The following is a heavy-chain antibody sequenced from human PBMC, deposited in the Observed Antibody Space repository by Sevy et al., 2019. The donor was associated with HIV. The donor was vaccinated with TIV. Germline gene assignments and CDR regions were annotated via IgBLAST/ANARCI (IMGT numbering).Heavy chain of an antibody. Sequence: GGSLRLSCAASGFTVSSNYMSWVRQAPGKGLEWVSVIYSGGSTYYADSVKGRFTNSRDNSKNTLYLQMNSLRAEDTAVYYCASHLYSDDSNYDYWGQGTLVTVSS. CDR2: IYSGGST. D-gene: IGHD3-22*01. J-gene: IGHJ4*02. CDR1: GFTVSSNY. CDR3: ASHLYSDDSNYDY. V-gene: IGHV3-53*01.